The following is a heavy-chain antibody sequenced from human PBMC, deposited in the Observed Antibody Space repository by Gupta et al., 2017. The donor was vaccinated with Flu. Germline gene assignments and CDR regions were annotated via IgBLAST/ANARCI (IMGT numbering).Heavy chain of an antibody. D-gene: IGHD4-17*01. Sequence: EMQLVESGGGLVQPGGSLRLSCAACGIPFRSPYLQCVRQDPGKGLVWVSRINPDGSSTTYAESVKGRFTISRDNAKNTLYLQMNSLGDDDTAVYYCATVTSGCWGQGTLVTVSS. J-gene: IGHJ4*02. CDR2: INPDGSST. CDR1: GIPFRSPY. V-gene: IGHV3-74*03. CDR3: ATVTSGC.